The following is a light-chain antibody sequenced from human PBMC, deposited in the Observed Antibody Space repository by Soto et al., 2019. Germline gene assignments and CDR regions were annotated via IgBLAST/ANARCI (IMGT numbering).Light chain of an antibody. J-gene: IGKJ3*01. CDR1: QGISSY. V-gene: IGKV1-9*01. CDR2: AAS. CDR3: QQLNSYPPT. Sequence: DIQLTQSPSFLSASVGDRVTITCRASQGISSYLAWYQQKPGKAPKLLIYAASTLQSGVPSRFSGSGSGTXXXXTIXSLXPXXXXTYYCQQLNSYPPTFGPGTKVDIK.